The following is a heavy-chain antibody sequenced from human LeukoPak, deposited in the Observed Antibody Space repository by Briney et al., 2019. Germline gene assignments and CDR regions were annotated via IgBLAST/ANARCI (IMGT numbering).Heavy chain of an antibody. CDR2: ISTDGSYK. D-gene: IGHD3-16*01. CDR3: ARSLIPGRWYFDL. CDR1: GFTFSSFP. V-gene: IGHV3-30*04. Sequence: GKSLRLSCAVSGFTFSSFPFHWVRQAPGKGLEWVAAISTDGSYKYHGDSVKGRFTTSRDNPMNTLYLQMNGLRPDDTAVYYCARSLIPGRWYFDLWGRGTLVTVSS. J-gene: IGHJ2*01.